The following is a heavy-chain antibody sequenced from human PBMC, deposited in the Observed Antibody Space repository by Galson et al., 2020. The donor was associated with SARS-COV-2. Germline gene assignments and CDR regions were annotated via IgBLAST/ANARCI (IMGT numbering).Heavy chain of an antibody. D-gene: IGHD3-3*01. CDR1: GGSISSGGYY. J-gene: IGHJ5*02. CDR2: IYYSGST. CDR3: ARVVSGIFGVVNWFDP. Sequence: TLSLTCTVSGGSISSGGYYWSWIRQHPGKGLEWIGYIYYSGSTYYNPSLKSRVTISVDTSKNQFSLKLSSVTAADTAVYYCARVVSGIFGVVNWFDPWGQGTLVTVSS. V-gene: IGHV4-31*03.